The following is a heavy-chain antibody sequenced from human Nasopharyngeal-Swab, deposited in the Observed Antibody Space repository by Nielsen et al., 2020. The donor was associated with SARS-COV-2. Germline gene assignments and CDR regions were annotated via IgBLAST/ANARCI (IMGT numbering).Heavy chain of an antibody. V-gene: IGHV4-31*02. J-gene: IGHJ5*02. Sequence: RQAPGKGLEWVGHLYYGGKIFYNPSLKSRASISVDTSKNQFSLVLNSVTAADTAVYYFARLTCRSTSCLGAKWFDPWGHGTLVTVSS. CDR3: ARLTCRSTSCLGAKWFDP. D-gene: IGHD2-2*01. CDR2: LYYGGKI.